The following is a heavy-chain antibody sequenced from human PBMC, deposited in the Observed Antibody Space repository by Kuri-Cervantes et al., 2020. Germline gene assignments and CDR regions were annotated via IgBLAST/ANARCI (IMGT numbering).Heavy chain of an antibody. CDR1: GFTFSSYG. CDR2: IWYDGSNK. CDR3: ARGISGYNAIDY. D-gene: IGHD5-18*01. V-gene: IGHV3-33*01. Sequence: GESLKISCAASGFTFSSYGMHWVRQAPGKGLEWVAVIWYDGSNKYYADSVEGRFTISRDNSKNTLYLQMNSLRTEDTAVYYCARGISGYNAIDYWGQGTLVTVSS. J-gene: IGHJ4*02.